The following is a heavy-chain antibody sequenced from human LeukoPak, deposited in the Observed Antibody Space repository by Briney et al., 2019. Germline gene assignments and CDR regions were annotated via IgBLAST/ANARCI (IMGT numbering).Heavy chain of an antibody. V-gene: IGHV4-4*02. CDR3: ARGRTSNWFDP. D-gene: IGHD1-14*01. CDR1: VGSISSGNW. CDR2: INHSGST. Sequence: SETLSLTCAVSVGSISSGNWWSWVRQSPGKGLEWIGEINHSGSTNYNPSLKSRVTTSVDTSKNQLSLELTSVTAADTAVYYCARGRTSNWFDPWGQGTLVTVSS. J-gene: IGHJ5*02.